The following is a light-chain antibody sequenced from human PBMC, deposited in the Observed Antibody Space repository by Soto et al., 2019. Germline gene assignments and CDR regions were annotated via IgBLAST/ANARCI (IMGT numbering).Light chain of an antibody. J-gene: IGKJ4*02. CDR1: QPIRSW. CDR3: QPDNSYSKA. Sequence: DIQMTQSPSTLFGSVGDRVTITCRPSQPIRSWLACYQQKSGNDPTLLRYKASSSNSGGPSWFRGSASGTDIPLPISRLQPDEFATVYSQPDNSYSKAFGGETKV. CDR2: KAS. V-gene: IGKV1-5*03.